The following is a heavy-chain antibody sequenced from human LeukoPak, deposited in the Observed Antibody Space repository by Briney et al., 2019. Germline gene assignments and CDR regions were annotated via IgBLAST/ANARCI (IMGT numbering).Heavy chain of an antibody. V-gene: IGHV3-23*01. CDR2: ISSSGSYT. D-gene: IGHD1-26*01. CDR1: GFTFDDYA. J-gene: IGHJ4*02. Sequence: GGSLRLSCAASGFTFDDYAMHWVRQAPGKGLEWVSSISSSGSYTYYADSVKGRFTISRDNSRNTLSLQLNSLRAEDTALYYCAKYGGSFRTFDYWGQGTLVTVSS. CDR3: AKYGGSFRTFDY.